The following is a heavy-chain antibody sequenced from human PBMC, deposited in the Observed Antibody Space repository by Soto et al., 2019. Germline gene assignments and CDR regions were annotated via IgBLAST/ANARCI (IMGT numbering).Heavy chain of an antibody. CDR1: GYSFTNYW. Sequence: PGESLKISCKGSGYSFTNYWIGWVRQMPGKGLEWIGIIYPGDSDTRYSPSFQGQVTISADKSISTAYLQWSDLKASDTAMYYCARLDYYGSSGDFDFWGQGTLVTAPQ. CDR3: ARLDYYGSSGDFDF. J-gene: IGHJ4*02. D-gene: IGHD3-22*01. CDR2: IYPGDSDT. V-gene: IGHV5-51*01.